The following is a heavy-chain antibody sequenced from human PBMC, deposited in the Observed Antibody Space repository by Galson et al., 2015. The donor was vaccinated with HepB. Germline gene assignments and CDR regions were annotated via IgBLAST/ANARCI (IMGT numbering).Heavy chain of an antibody. J-gene: IGHJ4*02. CDR1: GFTFSTYS. Sequence: SLRLSCAASGFTFSTYSMTWVRQAPGKALEWVSSISSSSGYINYADSVKGRFTISRDNAKNSLHLQMNSLRVEDTAVYYCAREHFRTVTTDDYWGQGTLVTVSS. D-gene: IGHD4-11*01. V-gene: IGHV3-21*01. CDR3: AREHFRTVTTDDY. CDR2: ISSSSGYI.